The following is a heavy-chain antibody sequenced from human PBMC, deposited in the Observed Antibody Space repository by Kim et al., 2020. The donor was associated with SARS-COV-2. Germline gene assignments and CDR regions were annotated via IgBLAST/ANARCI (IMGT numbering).Heavy chain of an antibody. J-gene: IGHJ3*02. D-gene: IGHD1-26*01. Sequence: ADSVKGQFTISRDNSKNTLFLQMNSLRAEDTALYYCAKGAVGGIPDAFDIWGQGTMVTVSS. CDR3: AKGAVGGIPDAFDI. V-gene: IGHV3-23*01.